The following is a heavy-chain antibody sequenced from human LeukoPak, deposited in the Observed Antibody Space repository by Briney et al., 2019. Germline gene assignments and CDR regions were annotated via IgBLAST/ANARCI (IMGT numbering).Heavy chain of an antibody. J-gene: IGHJ4*02. V-gene: IGHV4-59*01. CDR3: ARRDSSGWYYFDY. D-gene: IGHD6-19*01. Sequence: KPSETLSLTCTVSGGSISSYYWSWTRQPPGKGLEWLGFISYSGSTSYNPSLKSRVTISVDTSKNQFSLNLRSVTAADTAVYYCARRDSSGWYYFDYWGQGTLVTVSS. CDR2: ISYSGST. CDR1: GGSISSYY.